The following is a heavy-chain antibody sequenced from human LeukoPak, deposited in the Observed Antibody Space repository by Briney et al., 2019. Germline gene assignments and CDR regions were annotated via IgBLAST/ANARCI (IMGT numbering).Heavy chain of an antibody. CDR2: ISSSGSII. D-gene: IGHD3-22*01. V-gene: IGHV3-11*01. CDR1: GFTFGHYY. Sequence: PGGSLRLSCAASGFTFGHYYISWIRQAPGKGLEWVSYISSSGSIIYYADSVKGRFTISRDNAKNSMYLQMNSLRAEDTAVYYCARGKYDSSPFLQHWGQGTLVTVSS. CDR3: ARGKYDSSPFLQH. J-gene: IGHJ1*01.